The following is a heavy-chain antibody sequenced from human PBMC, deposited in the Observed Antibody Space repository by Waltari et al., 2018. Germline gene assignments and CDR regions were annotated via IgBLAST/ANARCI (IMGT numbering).Heavy chain of an antibody. J-gene: IGHJ4*02. D-gene: IGHD5-18*01. CDR2: INPNSGGT. CDR1: GYTFTCYY. Sequence: QVQLVQSGAEVKKPGASVKVSCKASGYTFTCYYMHWVRHDPGQGVEWKGWINPNSGGTNYAQRCQGRVTMTSDTSISTAYMELSRLRSDDTAVYYCAIDHSSEPRFGYWGQGTLVTVSS. CDR3: AIDHSSEPRFGY. V-gene: IGHV1-2*02.